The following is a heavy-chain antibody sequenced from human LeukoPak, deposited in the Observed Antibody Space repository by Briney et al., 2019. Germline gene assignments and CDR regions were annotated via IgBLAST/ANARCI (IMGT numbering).Heavy chain of an antibody. CDR1: GFRFSNYW. CDR2: IKTDGSET. CDR3: VRFGPDHDMGL. Sequence: GSLRLSCAAAGFRFSNYWMTWVRQAPEKGLEWLARIKTDGSETYYVDSVKGRFTISRDNAKSSLYLQMNSLRVEDTAVYHCVRFGPDHDMGLWGQGTTVTV. V-gene: IGHV3-7*01. D-gene: IGHD3-16*01. J-gene: IGHJ6*02.